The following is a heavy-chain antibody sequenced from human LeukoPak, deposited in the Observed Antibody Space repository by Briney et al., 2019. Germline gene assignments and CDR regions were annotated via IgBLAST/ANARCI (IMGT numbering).Heavy chain of an antibody. D-gene: IGHD3-22*01. V-gene: IGHV3-30*18. J-gene: IGHJ6*03. Sequence: GGSLRLSCAASGFTFSSYGMHWVRQAPGKGLEWVAVISYDGSNKYYADSVKGRFTISRDNSKNTLYLQMNSLRAEDTAVYYCAKDGGDSSGYYYAPYYYYMDVWGKGTTVTVSS. CDR2: ISYDGSNK. CDR1: GFTFSSYG. CDR3: AKDGGDSSGYYYAPYYYYMDV.